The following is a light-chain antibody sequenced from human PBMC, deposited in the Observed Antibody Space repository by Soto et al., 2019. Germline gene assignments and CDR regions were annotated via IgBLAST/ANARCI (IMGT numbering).Light chain of an antibody. J-gene: IGLJ2*01. CDR3: SPYTCSSARV. V-gene: IGLV2-14*01. CDR1: SSDVGGYNY. Sequence: QSALTQPASVSGSPGQSITISCTGTSSDVGGYNYVSWYQQHPGKAPKLMIYDVSNRPSGVTNRFSGSKSGNTASLTISGVQDEDEADYYCSPYTCSSARVFGGGTKVTVL. CDR2: DVS.